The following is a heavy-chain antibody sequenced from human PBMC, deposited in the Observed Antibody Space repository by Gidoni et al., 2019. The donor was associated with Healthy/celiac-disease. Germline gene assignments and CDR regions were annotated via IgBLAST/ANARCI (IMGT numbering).Heavy chain of an antibody. V-gene: IGHV4-39*02. D-gene: IGHD1-26*01. CDR3: AREGWELLRDFDY. CDR1: PISSSSYY. Sequence: QLQLQESGPGLVKPSETLSPVPPISSSSYYWGWIRQPPGKGLEWIGSIYYSGSTYYNPSLKSRVTISVDTSKNQFSLKLSSVTAADTAVYYCAREGWELLRDFDYWGQGTLVTVSS. J-gene: IGHJ4*02. CDR2: IYYSGST.